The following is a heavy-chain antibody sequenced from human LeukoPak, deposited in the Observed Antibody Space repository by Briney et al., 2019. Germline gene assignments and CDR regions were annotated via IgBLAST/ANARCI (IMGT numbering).Heavy chain of an antibody. J-gene: IGHJ4*02. CDR3: AKGQESGRSSRHFDS. CDR1: GFTFSSYA. CDR2: ISYDGSNK. D-gene: IGHD6-6*01. V-gene: IGHV3-30-3*01. Sequence: GRSLRLSCAASGFTFSSYAMHWVRQAPGKGLEWVAVISYDGSNKYYADSVKGRFTISRDNSKNTLYLQMNSLRAGDTAVYYCAKGQESGRSSRHFDSWGQGTLVTVSS.